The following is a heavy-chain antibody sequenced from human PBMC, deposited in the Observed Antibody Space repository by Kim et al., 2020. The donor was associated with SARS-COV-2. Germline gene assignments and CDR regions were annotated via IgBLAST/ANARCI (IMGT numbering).Heavy chain of an antibody. D-gene: IGHD3-16*01. CDR2: ISASGGST. J-gene: IGHJ3*01. Sequence: GGSLRLXCXASGXRFSGHAMNWVRQAPGKGLEWVSSISASGGSTYYADSVKGRFTISRDNSKNTLFLQMNSLRVEDTALYYCAKDRGGRSCSLLFAFWG. CDR3: AKDRGGRSCSLLFAF. CDR1: GXRFSGHA. V-gene: IGHV3-23*01.